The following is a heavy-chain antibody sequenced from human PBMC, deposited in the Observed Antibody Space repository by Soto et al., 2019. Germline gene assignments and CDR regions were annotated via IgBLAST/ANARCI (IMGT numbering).Heavy chain of an antibody. CDR2: ITFSGNTV. CDR1: VFTFVDSY. J-gene: IGHJ6*02. CDR3: ARASWRETSGLDV. V-gene: IGHV3-11*01. Sequence: SXRLAWSASVFTFVDSYVGWVRHAPGKGREWISYITFSGNTVYYTDSLKGRFTISRDNAKNSLYLQMNRLRDEDTAVYYSARASWRETSGLDVWGQGTTVTVSS.